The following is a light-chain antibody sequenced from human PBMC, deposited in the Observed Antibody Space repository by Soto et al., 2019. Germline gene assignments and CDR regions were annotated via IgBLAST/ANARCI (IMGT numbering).Light chain of an antibody. CDR1: QSVSYY. Sequence: EIVLTQSPATLSLSPGERASLSCRTSQSVSYYLAWYQQKPGQAPRLLIYDASSRATGIPARFSGTGSGTDFTLTINSLEPEDFAVYYCQQRSKYPLTFGGGTNVDI. CDR2: DAS. CDR3: QQRSKYPLT. V-gene: IGKV3-11*01. J-gene: IGKJ4*01.